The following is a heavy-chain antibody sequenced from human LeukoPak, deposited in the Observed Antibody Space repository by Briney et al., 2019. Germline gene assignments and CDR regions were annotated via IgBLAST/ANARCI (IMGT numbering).Heavy chain of an antibody. V-gene: IGHV3-15*01. CDR1: GFTFRNAW. Sequence: GGSLRLSCAASGFTFRNAWMSWVPDAPGGGLEWVGRIKSKTDGGTTDYAAPVKGRFTISRADSKNTLYLQMNSLKTEATAVYYCTTILTPLPTVTRVYWGQGTLVTVSS. J-gene: IGHJ4*02. CDR3: TTILTPLPTVTRVY. CDR2: IKSKTDGGTT. D-gene: IGHD4-17*01.